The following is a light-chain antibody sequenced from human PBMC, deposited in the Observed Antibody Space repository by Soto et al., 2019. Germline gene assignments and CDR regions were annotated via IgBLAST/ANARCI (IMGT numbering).Light chain of an antibody. V-gene: IGLV2-14*01. Sequence: QSALTQPASVSGSPGQSITLSCTGTNSDVGGLNYVSWYQHHPGNAPKLIIYEVNYRPSRVSDRFSGSKSDNTASLTISGLQTDDEADYYCSSFTISSTWVFGGGTQLTVL. CDR1: NSDVGGLNY. CDR2: EVN. CDR3: SSFTISSTWV. J-gene: IGLJ3*02.